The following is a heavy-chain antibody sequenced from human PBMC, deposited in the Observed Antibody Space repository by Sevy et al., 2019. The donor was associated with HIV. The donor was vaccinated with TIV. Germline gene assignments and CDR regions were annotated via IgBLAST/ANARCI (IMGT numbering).Heavy chain of an antibody. CDR1: GFTFSSYS. CDR3: AKSWGSITAAGLDY. Sequence: GGSLRLSCVASGFTFSSYSMHWVRQAPGKGLEWVSSVSSSSGYIYYADSVKGRFTISRDNAKDSLYLQMNSLRAEDTAVYYCAKSWGSITAAGLDYWGQGTLVTVSS. V-gene: IGHV3-21*01. J-gene: IGHJ4*02. CDR2: VSSSSGYI. D-gene: IGHD6-13*01.